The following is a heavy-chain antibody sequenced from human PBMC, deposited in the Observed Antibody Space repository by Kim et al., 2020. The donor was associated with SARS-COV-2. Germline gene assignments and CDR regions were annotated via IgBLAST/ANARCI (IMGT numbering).Heavy chain of an antibody. Sequence: PSFQGQVTISADKSISTAYLQWSSLKASDTAMYYCARRESWAIAAGAFDIWGQGTMVTVSS. CDR3: ARRESWAIAAGAFDI. J-gene: IGHJ3*02. D-gene: IGHD6-13*01. V-gene: IGHV5-51*01.